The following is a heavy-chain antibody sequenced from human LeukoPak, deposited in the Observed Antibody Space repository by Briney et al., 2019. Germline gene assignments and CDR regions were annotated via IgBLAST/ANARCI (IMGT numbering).Heavy chain of an antibody. CDR2: FDPEDGET. D-gene: IGHD1-26*01. CDR3: ATVTGVGATEDY. V-gene: IGHV1-24*01. CDR1: GYTLTELS. Sequence: ASVKVSCKVSGYTLTELSMHWVRQAPGKGLEWMGGFDPEDGETIYAQKFQGRVTMTEDTSTDTAYMELSSLRSEDTAVYYCATVTGVGATEDYWGQGTLVTVSS. J-gene: IGHJ4*02.